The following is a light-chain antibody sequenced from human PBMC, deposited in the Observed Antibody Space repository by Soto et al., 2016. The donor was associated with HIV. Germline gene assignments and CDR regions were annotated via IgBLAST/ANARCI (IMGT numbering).Light chain of an antibody. V-gene: IGLV3-21*03. J-gene: IGLJ1*01. CDR2: DDS. CDR3: QVWDNTSDHYV. CDR1: NIGSKS. Sequence: SYELTQPPSVSVAPGKTARITCGGENIGSKSVHWYQQKPGQAPVLVVYDDSDRPSGIPERLSGSNSGNTATLTISRVEAGDEADYYCQVWDNTSDHYVFGTGTKVTVL.